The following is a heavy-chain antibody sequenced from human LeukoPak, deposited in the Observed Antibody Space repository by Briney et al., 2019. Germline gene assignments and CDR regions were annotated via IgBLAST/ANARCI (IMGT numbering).Heavy chain of an antibody. CDR1: GYTFTSYG. CDR3: ARTDSSGYYYPPVFDY. V-gene: IGHV1-18*01. J-gene: IGHJ4*02. D-gene: IGHD3-22*01. CDR2: ISAYNGNT. Sequence: ASVKVSYKASGYTFTSYGISWVRQAPGQGLEWMGWISAYNGNTNYAQKLQGRVTMTTDTSTSTAYMELRSLRSDDTAVYYCARTDSSGYYYPPVFDYWGQGTLVTVSS.